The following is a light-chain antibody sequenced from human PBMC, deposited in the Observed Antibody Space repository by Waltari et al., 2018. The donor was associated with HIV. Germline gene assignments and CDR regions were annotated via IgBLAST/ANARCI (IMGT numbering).Light chain of an antibody. CDR2: GAS. CDR1: QSISSNY. Sequence: EIVLTQSPGTLSLSPGERVTLSCRPSQSISSNYLAWHQQKPGQLPRLLIFGASTRATGVPDRFSGSGSGTDFTLTISGLEPEDFAVYYCQQYGHSPPYTFGQGTKLEIK. CDR3: QQYGHSPPYT. V-gene: IGKV3-20*01. J-gene: IGKJ2*01.